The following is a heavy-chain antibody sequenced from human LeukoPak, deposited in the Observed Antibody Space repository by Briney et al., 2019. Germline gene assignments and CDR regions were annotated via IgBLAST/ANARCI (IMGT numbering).Heavy chain of an antibody. V-gene: IGHV3-11*03. CDR2: ISSSSSYT. CDR1: GLTFSDYY. Sequence: GGSLRLSCAASGLTFSDYYMNWIRQAPGKGLEWISYISSSSSYTIYADSVKGRFTISRDNAKNSLYLQMNSLRADDTAVYYCQGYYESRGYWGRGTLVTVSS. D-gene: IGHD3-22*01. J-gene: IGHJ4*02. CDR3: QGYYESRGY.